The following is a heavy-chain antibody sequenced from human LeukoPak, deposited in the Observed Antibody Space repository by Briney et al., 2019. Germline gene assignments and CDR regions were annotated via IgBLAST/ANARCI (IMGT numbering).Heavy chain of an antibody. V-gene: IGHV3-23*01. CDR1: GFTFSSYA. Sequence: PGGSLRLSCAASGFTFSSYAMSWVRQAPGKGLEWVSAISGSGGSTYYADSVKGRFTISRDNSKNTPYLQMGSLRAEDMAVYYCARDAESYGAMAFDIWGQGTMVTVSS. CDR3: ARDAESYGAMAFDI. CDR2: ISGSGGST. J-gene: IGHJ3*02. D-gene: IGHD4-17*01.